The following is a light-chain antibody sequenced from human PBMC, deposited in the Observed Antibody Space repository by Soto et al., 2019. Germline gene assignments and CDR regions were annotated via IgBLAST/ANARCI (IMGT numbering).Light chain of an antibody. Sequence: QSVLTQPASVSGSRGQSITISCTGTSTDVGGYNYVSWYQQHPGKAPKLMIYEVSNWPSGVSNRFSGSKSGNTASLSISGLQAEDEADYYCTSYTSRSTLVFGTGTKVTVL. CDR3: TSYTSRSTLV. CDR2: EVS. CDR1: STDVGGYNY. V-gene: IGLV2-14*01. J-gene: IGLJ1*01.